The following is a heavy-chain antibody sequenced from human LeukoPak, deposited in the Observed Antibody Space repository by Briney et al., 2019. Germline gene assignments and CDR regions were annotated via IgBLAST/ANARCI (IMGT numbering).Heavy chain of an antibody. V-gene: IGHV3-30*03. CDR1: GFTFSSYG. CDR2: ISYDGSNR. Sequence: GGSLRLSCAASGFTFSSYGMHWVRQAPGKGLEWVAVISYDGSNRYYADSVKGRFTISRDNSKNTLYLQMNSLRAEDTAVYYCAREELGSSLGFDPWGQGTLVTVSS. J-gene: IGHJ5*02. CDR3: AREELGSSLGFDP. D-gene: IGHD3-16*01.